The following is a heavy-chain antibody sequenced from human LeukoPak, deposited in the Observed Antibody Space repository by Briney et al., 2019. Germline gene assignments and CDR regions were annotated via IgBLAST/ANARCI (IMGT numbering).Heavy chain of an antibody. D-gene: IGHD3-22*01. CDR3: ARDHYYDSSGYYWDLRY. J-gene: IGHJ4*02. Sequence: RSGGSLRLSCAASGFTFSSYSMNWVRQAPGKGLEWVSYISSSSSTIHYADSVKGRFTISRDNAKNSLYLQMNSLRDEDTAVYYCARDHYYDSSGYYWDLRYWGQGTLVTVSS. CDR1: GFTFSSYS. V-gene: IGHV3-48*02. CDR2: ISSSSSTI.